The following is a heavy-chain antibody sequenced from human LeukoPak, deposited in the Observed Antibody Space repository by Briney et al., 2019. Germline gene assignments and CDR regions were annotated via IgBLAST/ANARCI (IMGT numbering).Heavy chain of an antibody. D-gene: IGHD2-2*01. CDR3: ARDRNAYCSKTTCTNYFDY. CDR2: ISSSGITK. CDR1: GFIFREYY. J-gene: IGHJ4*02. V-gene: IGHV3-11*01. Sequence: GGSLRLSCGASGFIFREYYMSWIRQAPGKGLEWVSSISSSGITKYYADSVKGRLSTSRDNAKSSVFLQMNSLTVEDTAVYYCARDRNAYCSKTTCTNYFDYWGQGILVTVST.